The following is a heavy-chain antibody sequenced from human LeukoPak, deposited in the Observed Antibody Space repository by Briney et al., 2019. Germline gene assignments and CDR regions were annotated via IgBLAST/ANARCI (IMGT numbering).Heavy chain of an antibody. CDR1: GFTFSSYW. D-gene: IGHD6-19*01. V-gene: IGHV3-30*03. CDR2: ISYDGSNK. J-gene: IGHJ4*02. CDR3: VRDNLENQWLERSY. Sequence: GGSLRLSCAVSGFTFSSYWMHWVRQAPGKGLEWAAVISYDGSNKYYADSVKGRFTISRDNVKNSVYLQMNSLRAEDTAIYYCVRDNLENQWLERSYWGQGTLVTVSS.